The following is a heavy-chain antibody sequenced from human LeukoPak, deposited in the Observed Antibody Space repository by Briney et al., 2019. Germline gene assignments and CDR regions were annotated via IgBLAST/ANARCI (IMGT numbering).Heavy chain of an antibody. CDR3: ARDRDRFDSSSWYYFDY. J-gene: IGHJ4*02. Sequence: GASVKVSCKASGYTFTSYGISWVRQATGQGLEWMGWMNPNSGNTGYAQKFQGRVTITRNTSISTAYMELSSLRSEDTAVYYCARDRDRFDSSSWYYFDYWGQGTLVTVSS. CDR1: GYTFTSYG. CDR2: MNPNSGNT. V-gene: IGHV1-8*03. D-gene: IGHD6-13*01.